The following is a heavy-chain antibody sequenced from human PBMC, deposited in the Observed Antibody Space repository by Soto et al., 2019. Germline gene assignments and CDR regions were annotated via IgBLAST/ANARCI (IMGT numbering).Heavy chain of an antibody. CDR2: INHSGST. CDR3: ARGTRGALRSLDY. V-gene: IGHV4-34*01. CDR1: GGSFSGYY. J-gene: IGHJ4*02. Sequence: SETLSLTCAVYGGSFSGYYWSWIRQPPGKGLEWIGEINHSGSTNYNPSLKSRVTISVDTSKNQFSLKLSSVTAADTAVYYCARGTRGALRSLDYWGQGTLVTVYS. D-gene: IGHD1-1*01.